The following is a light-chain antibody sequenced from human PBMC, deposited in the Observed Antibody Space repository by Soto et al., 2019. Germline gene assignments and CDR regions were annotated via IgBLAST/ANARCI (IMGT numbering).Light chain of an antibody. CDR1: SSDGGDYDY. CDR3: SSYTSSGTLVL. J-gene: IGLJ2*01. V-gene: IGLV2-14*01. Sequence: QSALTQPASVSGSPGQSITISCTGTSSDGGDYDYVSWYQQHPGKAPKLMFYDVSNRPSGVSNRFSGSKSGNTASLTISGLQAEDEGDYYCSSYTSSGTLVLFGGGTKLTVL. CDR2: DVS.